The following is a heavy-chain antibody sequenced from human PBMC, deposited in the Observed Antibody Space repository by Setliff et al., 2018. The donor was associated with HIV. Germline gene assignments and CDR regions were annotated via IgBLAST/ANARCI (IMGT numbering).Heavy chain of an antibody. V-gene: IGHV4-4*09. Sequence: PSETLSLTCTVSGVSITSHYWNWIRQSPGKGLEWIGFGHHSGHTRQNPSLASRVTISVDMSKNQFSLKLNSLGAADTAVYYCARWESAQKALNPWGHGTMVTVSS. J-gene: IGHJ3*01. D-gene: IGHD1-26*01. CDR3: ARWESAQKALNP. CDR1: GVSITSHY. CDR2: GHHSGHT.